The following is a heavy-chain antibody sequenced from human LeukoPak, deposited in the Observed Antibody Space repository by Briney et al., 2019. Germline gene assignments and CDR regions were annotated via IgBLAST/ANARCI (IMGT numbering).Heavy chain of an antibody. J-gene: IGHJ4*02. V-gene: IGHV4-34*01. Sequence: PSETLSRTCAVYGGPLSDYRWRWIRQPPGKGLEWIGEISHSGSTNYNPSLKSRVTISVDTSKNQFSLKLSSVTAADTAVYYCARVEIEASRYVVDYWGQRCLVTVSP. CDR3: ARVEIEASRYVVDY. CDR2: ISHSGST. D-gene: IGHD2-15*01. CDR1: GGPLSDYR.